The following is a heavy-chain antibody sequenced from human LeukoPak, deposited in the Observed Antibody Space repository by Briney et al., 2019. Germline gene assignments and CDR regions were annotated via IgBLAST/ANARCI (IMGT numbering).Heavy chain of an antibody. CDR2: IYSGGST. V-gene: IGHV3-66*01. CDR3: ARALAAAGDWYFDP. Sequence: GGSLRLSCAASGFTFSSYWMSWVRQAPGKGLEWVSVIYSGGSTYYADSVKGRFTISRDNSKNTLYLQMNSLRAEDTAVYYCARALAAAGDWYFDPWGRGTLVTVSS. D-gene: IGHD6-13*01. J-gene: IGHJ2*01. CDR1: GFTFSSYW.